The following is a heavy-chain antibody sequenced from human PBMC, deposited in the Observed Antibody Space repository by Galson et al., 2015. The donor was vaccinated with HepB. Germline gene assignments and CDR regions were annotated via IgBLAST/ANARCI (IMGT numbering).Heavy chain of an antibody. CDR1: GYTFTSYG. CDR2: ISAYNGNT. CDR3: ARVSSSVVVTAEGEPFDY. D-gene: IGHD2-21*02. Sequence: SVKVSCKASGYTFTSYGISWVRQAPGQGLEWMGWISAYNGNTNYAQKLQGRVTMTTDTSTSTAYMELRSLRSDDTAVYYCARVSSSVVVTAEGEPFDYWGQGTLVTVSS. J-gene: IGHJ4*02. V-gene: IGHV1-18*01.